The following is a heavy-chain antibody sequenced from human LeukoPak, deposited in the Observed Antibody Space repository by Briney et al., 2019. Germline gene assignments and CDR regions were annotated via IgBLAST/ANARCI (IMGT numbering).Heavy chain of an antibody. CDR2: ISASGVTT. Sequence: GGSLGLSCAASGFTFSNYAMSWVRQAPGKGLEWVSAISASGVTTDYADSVKGRFTISRDNSKKTLYVQVDSLRAEDTAVYYCAKGGSSSWYLYYFDYWGQGTLVTVSS. CDR3: AKGGSSSWYLYYFDY. CDR1: GFTFSNYA. D-gene: IGHD6-13*01. V-gene: IGHV3-23*01. J-gene: IGHJ4*02.